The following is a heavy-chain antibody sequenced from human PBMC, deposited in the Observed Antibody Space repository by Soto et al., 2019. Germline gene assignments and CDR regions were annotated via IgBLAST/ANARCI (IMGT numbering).Heavy chain of an antibody. Sequence: LRLSFAASGFTFSNYAMSWVRQAPGKGLEWVSGISGSGGNTYYADSVKGRFTISRDNSKNTLYLQMNGLRVEDTAVYYCANSGYSSGWSGYFYYYYGMDVWGQGTTVTVSS. V-gene: IGHV3-23*01. J-gene: IGHJ6*02. CDR2: ISGSGGNT. D-gene: IGHD6-19*01. CDR1: GFTFSNYA. CDR3: ANSGYSSGWSGYFYYYYGMDV.